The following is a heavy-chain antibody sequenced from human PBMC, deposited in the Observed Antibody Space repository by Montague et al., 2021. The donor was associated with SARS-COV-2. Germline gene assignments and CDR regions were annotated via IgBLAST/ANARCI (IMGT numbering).Heavy chain of an antibody. CDR1: GFIYDDYA. CDR3: VKDIRVGVITRFSIEV. V-gene: IGHV3-9*01. CDR2: INSDSGTR. Sequence: SLRLSCAASGFIYDDYAMHWVRQAPGKGLEWVSCINSDSGTRDYADSVKGRFTISRDNTRESLFLQMNSLTTEDTAFYYCVKDIRVGVITRFSIEVWGQGIMVTVPS. D-gene: IGHD3-22*01. J-gene: IGHJ6*02.